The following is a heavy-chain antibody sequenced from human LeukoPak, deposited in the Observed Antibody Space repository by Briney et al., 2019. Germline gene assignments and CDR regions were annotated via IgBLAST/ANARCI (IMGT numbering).Heavy chain of an antibody. Sequence: PSETLSLTCTVSGGSISSYYWSWVRQPPGKGLEWIGYIYDSGSTNYNPSLKSRVTISVDTSKNQFSLKLSSVTAADTAVYYCARVGGTNYYYYGMDVWGQGTTVAVSS. V-gene: IGHV4-59*01. CDR1: GGSISSYY. CDR2: IYDSGST. J-gene: IGHJ6*02. D-gene: IGHD1-1*01. CDR3: ARVGGTNYYYYGMDV.